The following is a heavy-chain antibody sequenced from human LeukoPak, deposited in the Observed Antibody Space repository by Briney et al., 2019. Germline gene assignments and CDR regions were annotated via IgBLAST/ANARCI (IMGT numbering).Heavy chain of an antibody. D-gene: IGHD4-11*01. V-gene: IGHV3-21*01. CDR3: ARAEVTGLYYYYYYMGV. J-gene: IGHJ6*03. Sequence: GGSLRLSCAASGFTFSSYSMNWVRQAPGKGLEWVSSISSSSSYIYYADSVKGRFTISRDNAKNSLYLQMNSLRAEDTAVYYCARAEVTGLYYYYYYMGVWGKGTTVTVSS. CDR1: GFTFSSYS. CDR2: ISSSSSYI.